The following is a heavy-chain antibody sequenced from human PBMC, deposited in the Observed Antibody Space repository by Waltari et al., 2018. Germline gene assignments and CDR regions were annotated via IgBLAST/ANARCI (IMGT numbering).Heavy chain of an antibody. V-gene: IGHV4-31*01. CDR3: AKGGGGTRDGMDV. D-gene: IGHD2-2*01. Sequence: QVQLQQSGPGLVKPSQTLTLICPVSGGSMPSDYSSWSWIRQHPGKGLEWIGFIANSGTPYYNPSLKSAVDMSIETSKNQFSLKVNSVTAADTAVDYCAKGGGGTRDGMDVWGQGTTVTVSS. J-gene: IGHJ6*02. CDR2: IANSGTP. CDR1: GGSMPSDYSS.